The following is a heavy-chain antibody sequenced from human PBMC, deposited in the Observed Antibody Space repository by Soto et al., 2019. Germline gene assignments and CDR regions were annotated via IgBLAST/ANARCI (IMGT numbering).Heavy chain of an antibody. V-gene: IGHV4-34*01. CDR2: IIHSGST. CDR1: GGSFSGYY. D-gene: IGHD3-3*01. J-gene: IGHJ4*02. Sequence: SETLSLTCAVYGGSFSGYYWSWIRQPPGKGLEWIGEIIHSGSTNYNPSLKSRVTISVDTSKNQFSLKLSSVTPADTAVYYCARGLSRDYDFWSGYYTGQNFDYWGQGTLVTVSS. CDR3: ARGLSRDYDFWSGYYTGQNFDY.